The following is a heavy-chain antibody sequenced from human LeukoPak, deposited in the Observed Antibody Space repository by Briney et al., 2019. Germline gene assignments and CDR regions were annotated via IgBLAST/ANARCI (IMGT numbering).Heavy chain of an antibody. Sequence: GGSLRLSCAASGFTFSGYAMSWVRQAPGKGLEWVSAISGSGGSTYYADSVKGRFTISRDNSKNTLYLQMNSLRPEDTAVYYCAVGGGYRSSWYTPFDYWGQGTLVTVSP. V-gene: IGHV3-23*01. CDR2: ISGSGGST. D-gene: IGHD6-13*01. J-gene: IGHJ4*02. CDR3: AVGGGYRSSWYTPFDY. CDR1: GFTFSGYA.